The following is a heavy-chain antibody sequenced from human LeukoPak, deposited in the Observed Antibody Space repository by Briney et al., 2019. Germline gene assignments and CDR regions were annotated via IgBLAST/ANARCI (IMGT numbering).Heavy chain of an antibody. CDR2: ISGSGSTT. J-gene: IGHJ3*02. CDR3: ARPRLEYCSGGSCFDAFDI. D-gene: IGHD2-15*01. CDR1: GFTFSSYA. Sequence: GGSLRLSCAASGFTFSSYATNWVRQAPGKGLEWVSAISGSGSTTYYADSVKGRFTISRDNSKNTLFLQMNSLTAEDTAIYSCARPRLEYCSGGSCFDAFDIWGQGTMVTVSS. V-gene: IGHV3-23*01.